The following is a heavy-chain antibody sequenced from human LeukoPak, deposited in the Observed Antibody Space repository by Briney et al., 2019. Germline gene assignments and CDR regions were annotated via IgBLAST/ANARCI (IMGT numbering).Heavy chain of an antibody. CDR1: GGTFSSYA. CDR2: IIPIFGTA. CDR3: AGGVNCTNGVCYTHYFDY. Sequence: SVKVSCKASGGTFSSYATGWVRQAPGQGLEWMGGIIPIFGTANCAQKFQGRVTITTDESTSTAYMELSSLRSEDTAVYYSAGGVNCTNGVCYTHYFDYWGQGTLVTVSS. J-gene: IGHJ4*02. V-gene: IGHV1-69*05. D-gene: IGHD2-8*01.